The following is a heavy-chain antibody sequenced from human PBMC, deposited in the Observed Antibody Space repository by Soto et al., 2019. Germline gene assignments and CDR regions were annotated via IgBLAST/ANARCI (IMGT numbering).Heavy chain of an antibody. J-gene: IGHJ6*03. CDR1: GGSISSYY. CDR3: ARHRREWFGELYNDYYYMDV. D-gene: IGHD3-10*01. CDR2: IYHSGST. V-gene: IGHV4-59*08. Sequence: SETLSLTWTVSGGSISSYYWSWIRQPPGKGLEWIGYIYHSGSTNYNPSLKSRVTISVDTSKNQFSLKLSSVTAADTAVYYCARHRREWFGELYNDYYYMDVWGKGTTVTVSS.